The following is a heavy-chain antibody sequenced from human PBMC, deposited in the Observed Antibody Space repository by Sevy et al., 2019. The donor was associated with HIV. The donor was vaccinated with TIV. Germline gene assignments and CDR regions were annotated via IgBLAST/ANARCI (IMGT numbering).Heavy chain of an antibody. Sequence: ASVKVSCKASGYTFTGYYMHWVRQAPGQGLEWMGWINPNSGGTNYAQKFQGRVTMTRDTSISTAYMELSRLRFDDTAVYYCARVGGCSSTSCYWYFDLWGRGTLVTVSS. CDR3: ARVGGCSSTSCYWYFDL. CDR1: GYTFTGYY. V-gene: IGHV1-2*02. J-gene: IGHJ2*01. CDR2: INPNSGGT. D-gene: IGHD2-2*01.